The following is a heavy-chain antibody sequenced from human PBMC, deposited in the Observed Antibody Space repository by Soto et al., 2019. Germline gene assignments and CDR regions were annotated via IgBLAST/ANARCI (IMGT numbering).Heavy chain of an antibody. CDR1: GFTFDDYA. Sequence: EVPLVESGGGLVQPGRSLRLSCAASGFTFDDYAMHWVRQAPGKGLEWVSGISWNSGSIGYADSVKGRFTISRDNXKXXLYLQMNSLRAEDTALYYCADASAAMQAGYYGMDVLGPGTTVTVSS. CDR2: ISWNSGSI. J-gene: IGHJ6*02. D-gene: IGHD2-2*01. CDR3: ADASAAMQAGYYGMDV. V-gene: IGHV3-9*01.